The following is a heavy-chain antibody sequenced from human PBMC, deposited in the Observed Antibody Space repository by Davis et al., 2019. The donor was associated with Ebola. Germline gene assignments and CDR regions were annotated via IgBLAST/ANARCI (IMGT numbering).Heavy chain of an antibody. CDR3: AKAKFGGSALIDH. CDR2: INGDGGRT. J-gene: IGHJ5*02. V-gene: IGHV3-43*02. D-gene: IGHD1-26*01. Sequence: PGGSLRLSCVASGFTFEDYTMHWVRRAPGKGLEWVSFINGDGGRTDYADSVKGRFTISGDNSKKSLYLQMNSLTTEATALYYCAKAKFGGSALIDHWGQGTLVTVSS. CDR1: GFTFEDYT.